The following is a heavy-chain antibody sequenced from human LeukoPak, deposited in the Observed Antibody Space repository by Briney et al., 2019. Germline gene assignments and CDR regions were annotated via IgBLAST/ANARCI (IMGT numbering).Heavy chain of an antibody. CDR3: AKEGKEGSYYDY. J-gene: IGHJ4*02. Sequence: GGSLRLSCAASGFTFSSYGMHWVRQAPGKGLEWVAVIWYDGSNKYYADSVKGRFTISRDSSKNTLYLQMNSLRAEDTAVYYCAKEGKEGSYYDYWGQGTLVTVSS. CDR2: IWYDGSNK. V-gene: IGHV3-33*06. CDR1: GFTFSSYG. D-gene: IGHD1-26*01.